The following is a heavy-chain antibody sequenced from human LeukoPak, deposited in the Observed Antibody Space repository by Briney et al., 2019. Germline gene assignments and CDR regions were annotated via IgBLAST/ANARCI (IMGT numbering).Heavy chain of an antibody. D-gene: IGHD3-22*01. J-gene: IGHJ4*02. CDR3: ARDSYDSSGYYYRAYHFDY. CDR2: IYYSGST. CDR1: GGSISSYY. Sequence: PSETLSLTCTVSGGSISSYYWSWIRQPPGKGLEWIGYIYYSGSTNYNPSLKSRVTISVDTSKNQFSLKLSSVTAADTAVYYCARDSYDSSGYYYRAYHFDYWGQGTLVTVSS. V-gene: IGHV4-59*01.